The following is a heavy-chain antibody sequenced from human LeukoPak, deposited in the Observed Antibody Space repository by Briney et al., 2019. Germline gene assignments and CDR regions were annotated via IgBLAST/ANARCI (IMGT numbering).Heavy chain of an antibody. D-gene: IGHD2-15*01. CDR2: IDHTGSA. CDR3: SRGRKVWRPYCSGSDCYREENPFRYHYYYYMDV. J-gene: IGHJ6*03. V-gene: IGHV4-34*01. Sequence: PSETLSLTCAVYGGSFTGYYWSWIRQPPGKGLEWIGEIDHTGSANYNPSLRSRVTISVDTSKNQFSLNVNSVTAADRAVYFCSRGRKVWRPYCSGSDCYREENPFRYHYYYYMDVWGNGTTVTVSS. CDR1: GGSFTGYY.